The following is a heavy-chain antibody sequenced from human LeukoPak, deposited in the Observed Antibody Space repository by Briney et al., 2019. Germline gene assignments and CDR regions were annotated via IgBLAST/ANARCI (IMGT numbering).Heavy chain of an antibody. CDR3: ARRAITMHAFDI. J-gene: IGHJ3*02. CDR2: FLHGGGT. Sequence: PSETLSLTFSVSGGSLTIGSYDWGWLRQPPGKGLEWIGSFLHGGGTYYRPSLESRTTIFVDTSQHDLSLTKSSVTPADTAMYHCARRAITMHAFDIWGEGTMVTVSS. D-gene: IGHD3-10*01. V-gene: IGHV4-39*02. CDR1: GGSLTIGSYD.